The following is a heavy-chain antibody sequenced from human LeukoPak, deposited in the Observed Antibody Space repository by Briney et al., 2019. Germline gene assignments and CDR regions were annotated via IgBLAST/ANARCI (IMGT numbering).Heavy chain of an antibody. Sequence: PGRSLRLSCAASGFTFSSYGMHWVRQAPGKGLEGVAVISYDGSNKYYADSVKGRFTISRDNSKNTLYLQMNSLRAEDTAVYYCAKDALRGGVPDILTGYNDYWGQGTLVTVSS. J-gene: IGHJ4*02. CDR1: GFTFSSYG. D-gene: IGHD3-9*01. V-gene: IGHV3-30*18. CDR2: ISYDGSNK. CDR3: AKDALRGGVPDILTGYNDY.